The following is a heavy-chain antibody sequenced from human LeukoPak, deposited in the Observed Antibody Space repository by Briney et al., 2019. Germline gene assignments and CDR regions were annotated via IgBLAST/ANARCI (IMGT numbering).Heavy chain of an antibody. CDR1: GGTFSSYA. V-gene: IGHV1-69*13. J-gene: IGHJ4*02. D-gene: IGHD1-26*01. Sequence: SVTVSCKASGGTFSSYAISWVRQAPGQGLEWMGGIIPIFGTANYAQKFQGRVTITADESTSTAYMELSSLRSEDTAVYYCATGMEGATQPFDYWGQGTLVTVSS. CDR3: ATGMEGATQPFDY. CDR2: IIPIFGTA.